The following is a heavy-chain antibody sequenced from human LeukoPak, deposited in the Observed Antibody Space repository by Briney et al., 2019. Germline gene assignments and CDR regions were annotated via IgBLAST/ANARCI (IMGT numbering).Heavy chain of an antibody. V-gene: IGHV4-61*02. Sequence: SQTLSLTCSVSGGSISSGSYYWSWLRQPAGKGLEWIGRIYTSGSTNYNPSLNSRVTISVDTSKNQFSLKLSSVTAADTAVYYCARDLYYYDSSGYYLWGFDIWGQGTMVTVSS. CDR1: GGSISSGSYY. CDR2: IYTSGST. J-gene: IGHJ3*02. CDR3: ARDLYYYDSSGYYLWGFDI. D-gene: IGHD3-22*01.